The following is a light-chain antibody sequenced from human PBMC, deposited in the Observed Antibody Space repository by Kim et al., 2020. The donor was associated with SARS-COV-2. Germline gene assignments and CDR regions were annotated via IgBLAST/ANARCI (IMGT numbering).Light chain of an antibody. CDR1: RLRFYF. CDR2: DRN. CDR3: NSRDSSGNHLV. V-gene: IGLV3-19*01. Sequence: LGQTVRITCKGDRLRFYFATWYQQKPGQAPILVLYDRNSRPSGIPDRFSGSNSRDTASLIITGAQAEDEADYYCNSRDSSGNHLVFGAGTKVTVL. J-gene: IGLJ1*01.